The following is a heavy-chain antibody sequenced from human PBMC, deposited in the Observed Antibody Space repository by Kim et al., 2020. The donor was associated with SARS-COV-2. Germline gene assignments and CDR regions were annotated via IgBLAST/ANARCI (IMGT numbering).Heavy chain of an antibody. CDR1: GYTLTELS. D-gene: IGHD4-17*01. Sequence: ASVKVSCKVSGYTLTELSMHWVRQAPGKGLEWMGGFDPEDGETIYAQKFEGRVTMTEDTSTDTAYMELSSLRSEDTAVYYCATVDYGDSLFAFDIWGQGTMVTVSS. CDR3: ATVDYGDSLFAFDI. J-gene: IGHJ3*02. V-gene: IGHV1-24*01. CDR2: FDPEDGET.